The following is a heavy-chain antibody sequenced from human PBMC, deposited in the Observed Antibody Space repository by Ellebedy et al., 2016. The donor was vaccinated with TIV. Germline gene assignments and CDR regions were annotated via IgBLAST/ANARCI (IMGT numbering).Heavy chain of an antibody. CDR3: ARENSFGYAYSFDY. CDR2: MKQDGSEI. D-gene: IGHD5-18*01. V-gene: IGHV3-7*01. Sequence: GESLKISXAASGFSFSRYWMSWVRQAPGKGLEWVANMKQDGSEIYYVDSVKGRFTISRDNAKNSLYLQMNSLRAEDTAVYYCARENSFGYAYSFDYWGQGTLVTVSS. CDR1: GFSFSRYW. J-gene: IGHJ4*02.